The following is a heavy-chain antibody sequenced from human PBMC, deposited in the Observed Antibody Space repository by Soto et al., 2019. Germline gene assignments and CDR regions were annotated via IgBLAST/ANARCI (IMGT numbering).Heavy chain of an antibody. CDR3: ARLTYVGYYFDY. J-gene: IGHJ4*02. CDR1: GYSFTTYW. D-gene: IGHD3-16*01. Sequence: GESLKISCKASGYSFTTYWIGWVRQMPGKGLERMGIIYPGDSDTRYSPSFQGQVTISADKSITTAYLQWSSLKASDTAMYYCARLTYVGYYFDYWGQGALVTVSS. CDR2: IYPGDSDT. V-gene: IGHV5-51*01.